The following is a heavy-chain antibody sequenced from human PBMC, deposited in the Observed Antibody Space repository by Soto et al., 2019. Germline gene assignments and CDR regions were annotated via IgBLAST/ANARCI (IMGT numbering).Heavy chain of an antibody. CDR1: GGSISGSSYY. J-gene: IGHJ4*02. CDR2: IYYSGST. Sequence: SETLSLTCTVSGGSISGSSYYWGWIRQPPGKGLEWIGYIYYSGSTNYNPSLKSRVTISVDTSKNQFSLKLSSVTAADTAVYYCARRYGGNSDYWGQGTPVTVSS. CDR3: ARRYGGNSDY. D-gene: IGHD4-17*01. V-gene: IGHV4-61*05.